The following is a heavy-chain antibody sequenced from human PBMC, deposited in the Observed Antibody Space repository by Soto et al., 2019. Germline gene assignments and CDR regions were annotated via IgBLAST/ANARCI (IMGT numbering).Heavy chain of an antibody. V-gene: IGHV1-69*13. CDR2: IIPIFGTA. Sequence: SVKVSCKASGGTFSSYAISWVRQAPGQGLEWMGGIIPIFGTANYAQKFQGRVTITADESTSTAYMELSSLRSEDTAVYYCARDQMAIFGVVTAGMDVWSQGTTVTVSS. D-gene: IGHD3-3*01. CDR3: ARDQMAIFGVVTAGMDV. J-gene: IGHJ6*02. CDR1: GGTFSSYA.